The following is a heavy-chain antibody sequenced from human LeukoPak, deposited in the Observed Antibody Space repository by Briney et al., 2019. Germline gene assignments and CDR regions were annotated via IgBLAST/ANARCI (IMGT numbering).Heavy chain of an antibody. V-gene: IGHV3-20*04. J-gene: IGHJ4*02. CDR2: ITWNGDEV. D-gene: IGHD4-11*01. CDR1: GFTFDDYA. CDR3: ATSPGYYTIYPDFDY. Sequence: GTGGSLRLSCAASGFTFDDYAMHWVRQAPGKGLEWVSGITWNGDEVGYADSVKGRFTISRDNAKNSLYLQMNSLRVEDTALYYCATSPGYYTIYPDFDYWGQGTLVTVSS.